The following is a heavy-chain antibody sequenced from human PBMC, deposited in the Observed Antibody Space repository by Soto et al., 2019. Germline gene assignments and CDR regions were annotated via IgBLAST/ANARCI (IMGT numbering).Heavy chain of an antibody. CDR2: TIPLLNVA. D-gene: IGHD5-12*01. V-gene: IGHV1-69*04. Sequence: SVKVSCKASGGTFSTSTFTWVRQAPGQGLEWMGRTIPLLNVADYAQDIQGRLTITADKSTSTTYMELTSLTSKDTAVYYCARDSPIGSTFSGYDAIDSWGQGTLVTVSS. J-gene: IGHJ4*02. CDR1: GGTFSTST. CDR3: ARDSPIGSTFSGYDAIDS.